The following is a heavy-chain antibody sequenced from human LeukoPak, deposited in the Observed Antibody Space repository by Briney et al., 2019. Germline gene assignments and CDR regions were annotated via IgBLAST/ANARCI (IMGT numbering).Heavy chain of an antibody. CDR2: IYDSGST. J-gene: IGHJ3*02. CDR3: TRSDYHGSGSHTVFDAFDI. D-gene: IGHD3-10*01. V-gene: IGHV4-39*07. CDR1: GGSIRSSYYY. Sequence: SETLSLTCTVSGGSIRSSYYYWGWIRQPPGKGLEWIGSIYDSGSTYYNPSLKSRVTISVDKSKNQFSLKLTSVTAADTATYYCTRSDYHGSGSHTVFDAFDIWGQGTRVTVSS.